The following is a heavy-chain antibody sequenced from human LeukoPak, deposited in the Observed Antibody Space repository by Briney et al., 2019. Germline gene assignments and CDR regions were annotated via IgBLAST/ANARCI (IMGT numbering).Heavy chain of an antibody. CDR3: ARSGTRYSGSYRRAFDI. D-gene: IGHD1-26*01. J-gene: IGHJ3*02. CDR1: GYTFTSYD. CDR2: MNPNSGNT. Sequence: GASVKVSCKASGYTFTSYDINWARQATGQGLEWMGWMNPNSGNTGYAQKFQGRVTMTRNTSISTAYMELSSLRSEDTAVYYCARSGTRYSGSYRRAFDIWGQGTMVTVSS. V-gene: IGHV1-8*01.